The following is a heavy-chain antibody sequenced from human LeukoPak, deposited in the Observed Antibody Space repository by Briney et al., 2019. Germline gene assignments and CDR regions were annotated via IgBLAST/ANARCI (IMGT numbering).Heavy chain of an antibody. D-gene: IGHD3-10*01. V-gene: IGHV4-59*01. J-gene: IGHJ3*02. CDR1: GGXISSYY. CDR3: ARARSVLLWFGEFPPAAFDI. CDR2: IYYSGRT. Sequence: SETLSLTCTVSGGXISSYYWSWIRQPPGKGLEWIGYIYYSGRTNYNPSLKSRVTISVDTSKNQFSLKLSSVTAADTAVYYCARARSVLLWFGEFPPAAFDIWGQGTMVTVSS.